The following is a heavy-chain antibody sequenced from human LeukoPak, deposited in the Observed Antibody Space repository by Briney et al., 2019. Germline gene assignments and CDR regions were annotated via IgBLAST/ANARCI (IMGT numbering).Heavy chain of an antibody. Sequence: ASVKVSCKASGYTFTGYYMHWVRQAPGQGLEWMGWINPNSGGTNYAQKFQGRVTMTRNTSISTAYMELSSLRSEDTAVYYCARGNVEMATITAHHYYYYMDVWGKGTTVTISS. J-gene: IGHJ6*03. CDR2: INPNSGGT. D-gene: IGHD5-24*01. CDR1: GYTFTGYY. V-gene: IGHV1-2*02. CDR3: ARGNVEMATITAHHYYYYMDV.